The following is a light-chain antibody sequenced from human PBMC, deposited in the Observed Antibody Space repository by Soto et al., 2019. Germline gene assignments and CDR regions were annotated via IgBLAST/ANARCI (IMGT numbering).Light chain of an antibody. CDR1: SSNIGSNS. Sequence: QSVLTQPPSASGTPGQRVTISCSGSSSNIGSNSVYWYHHLPGTAPKLLIYNNDQRPSGVPDRISGSKSGTSASLAVSGLLSGDEADYYCASWDDSLTGLVFGGVPKLTVL. J-gene: IGLJ2*01. CDR3: ASWDDSLTGLV. V-gene: IGLV1-47*02. CDR2: NND.